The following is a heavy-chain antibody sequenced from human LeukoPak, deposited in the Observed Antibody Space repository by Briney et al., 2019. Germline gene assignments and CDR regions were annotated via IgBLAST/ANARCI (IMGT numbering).Heavy chain of an antibody. CDR3: ARGTVDTGMVSLFDY. CDR2: IDYSGST. CDR1: GGSISSGDYY. V-gene: IGHV4-31*03. J-gene: IGHJ4*02. D-gene: IGHD5-18*01. Sequence: SETLSLTCTVPGGSISSGDYYCSWIRQHPGKGLEWIGYIDYSGSTYYNPSLKSRVTISVGTSKNQFSLRLSSATVADTAVYYCARGTVDTGMVSLFDYWGQGTLVTVSP.